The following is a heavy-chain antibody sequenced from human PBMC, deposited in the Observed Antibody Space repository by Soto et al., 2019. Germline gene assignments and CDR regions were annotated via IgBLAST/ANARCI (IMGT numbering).Heavy chain of an antibody. J-gene: IGHJ6*02. Sequence: SETLSLTCTVSGGSISSCDYYWIWIRQPPWKGLEWIGQIYYSGSTLYNPSLRSRVTISVDTSKNQFSLELSSVTAADTAVYYCARDFCGGDCSDDYYYSAMDVWGQGTTVTVSS. CDR3: ARDFCGGDCSDDYYYSAMDV. CDR2: IYYSGST. CDR1: GGSISSCDYY. D-gene: IGHD2-21*02. V-gene: IGHV4-61*08.